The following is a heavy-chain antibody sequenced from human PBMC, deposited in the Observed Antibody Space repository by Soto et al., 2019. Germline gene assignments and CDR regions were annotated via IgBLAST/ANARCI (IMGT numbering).Heavy chain of an antibody. V-gene: IGHV3-7*03. Sequence: EVQLAESGGGLVQSGGSLRLSCAASGFTFSGYGMHWVRQARGKGLEWVASIREDGGATHYVDSVTGRFTISRDNASKSLYFQMKKLRDEDMHVYYCARHAGTCVGNVCHRHFDTWGQGTLVTVSS. CDR1: GFTFSGYG. J-gene: IGHJ4*02. CDR2: IREDGGAT. CDR3: ARHAGTCVGNVCHRHFDT. D-gene: IGHD3-16*01.